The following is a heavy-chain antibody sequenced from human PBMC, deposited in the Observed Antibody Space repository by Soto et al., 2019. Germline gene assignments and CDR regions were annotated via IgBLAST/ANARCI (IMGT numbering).Heavy chain of an antibody. CDR2: INAGNGNT. CDR1: GYTFTSYA. CDR3: ARSITMVRGVISFFGY. Sequence: GASVKVSCKASGYTFTSYAMHWVRQAPGQRLEWMGWINAGNGNTKYSQKFQGRVTITRDTSASTAYMELSSLRSEDTAVYYCARSITMVRGVISFFGYWGQGTLVTVSS. D-gene: IGHD3-10*01. J-gene: IGHJ4*02. V-gene: IGHV1-3*01.